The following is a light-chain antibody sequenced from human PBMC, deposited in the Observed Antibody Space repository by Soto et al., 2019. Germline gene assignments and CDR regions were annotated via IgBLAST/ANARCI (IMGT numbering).Light chain of an antibody. CDR2: GAS. CDR1: HPISNY. V-gene: IGKV1-39*01. CDR3: QQTYATPIT. Sequence: DIPMTQSPSSLSASVGDRVTITCRASHPISNYLNWYQHRPGKAPKLLIYGASTLQSGVPSRFSGSESGTDFTLTITSLQPEDCATYYCQQTYATPITFDQGTRLEIK. J-gene: IGKJ5*01.